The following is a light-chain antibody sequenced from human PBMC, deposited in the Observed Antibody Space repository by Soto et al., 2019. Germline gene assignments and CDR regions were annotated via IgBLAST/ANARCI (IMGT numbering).Light chain of an antibody. CDR1: QSVSSNY. Sequence: EIVLTQSPGTLSLSPGERATLSCRASQSVSSNYLAWYQQKPGQAPTPHIYGASSRATGIPDRFSGSGAGTDFALTISILEPEDFAVYFCQQYGRPPWTFGQGPKVEIK. V-gene: IGKV3-20*01. J-gene: IGKJ1*01. CDR2: GAS. CDR3: QQYGRPPWT.